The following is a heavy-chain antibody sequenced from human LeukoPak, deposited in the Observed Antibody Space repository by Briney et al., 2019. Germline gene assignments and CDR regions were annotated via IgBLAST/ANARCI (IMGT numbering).Heavy chain of an antibody. V-gene: IGHV4-31*03. CDR3: ASFFTYYYDSSGFL. Sequence: SQTLSLTCTVSGGSISSGGYYWSWIRQHPGKGLEWSGDIYYSGSTYYNPSLKSRVTISVDTSKNQFSLKLSSVTAADTAVYYCASFFTYYYDSSGFLWGQGTLVTVSS. D-gene: IGHD3-22*01. CDR2: IYYSGST. J-gene: IGHJ4*02. CDR1: GGSISSGGYY.